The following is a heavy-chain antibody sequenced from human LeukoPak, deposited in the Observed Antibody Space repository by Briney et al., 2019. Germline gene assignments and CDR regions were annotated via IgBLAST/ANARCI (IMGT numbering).Heavy chain of an antibody. CDR2: ISSSGSTI. V-gene: IGHV3-48*03. CDR3: AKDRIGVVIIFYMDV. J-gene: IGHJ6*03. Sequence: GGSLRLSCAASGFTFSSYEMNWVRQAPGKGLEWVSYISSSGSTIYYADSVKGRFTISRDNAKNSLYLQMNSLRAEDTAVYYCAKDRIGVVIIFYMDVWGKGTTVTVSS. D-gene: IGHD3-3*01. CDR1: GFTFSSYE.